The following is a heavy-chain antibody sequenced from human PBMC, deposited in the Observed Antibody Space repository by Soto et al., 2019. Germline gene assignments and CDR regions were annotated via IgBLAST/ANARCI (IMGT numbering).Heavy chain of an antibody. D-gene: IGHD2-21*01. J-gene: IGHJ3*02. CDR3: ASQSGDSDAFDI. CDR1: GGSISSYY. V-gene: IGHV4-59*08. CDR2: IYYSGST. Sequence: SETLSLTCTVSGGSISSYYWSWIRQPPGKGLEWIGYIYYSGSTNYNPSLKSRVTISVDTSKNQFSLKLSSVTAADTAVYYCASQSGDSDAFDIWGQGTMVTVSS.